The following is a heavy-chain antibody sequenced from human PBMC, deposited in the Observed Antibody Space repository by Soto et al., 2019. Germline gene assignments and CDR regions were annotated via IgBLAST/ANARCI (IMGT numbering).Heavy chain of an antibody. CDR2: IKQDGSEK. D-gene: IGHD3-16*02. CDR3: ARDSDDYVWGSYRLDY. CDR1: GFTFSSYW. V-gene: IGHV3-7*01. J-gene: IGHJ4*02. Sequence: GGSLRLSCAASGFTFSSYWMSWVRQAPGKGLEWVANIKQDGSEKYYVDSVKGRFTISRDNAKNSLYLQMNSLRAEDTAVYYCARDSDDYVWGSYRLDYWRQGTLVTVSS.